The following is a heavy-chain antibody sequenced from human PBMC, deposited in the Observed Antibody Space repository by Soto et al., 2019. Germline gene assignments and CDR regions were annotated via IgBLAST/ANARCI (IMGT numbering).Heavy chain of an antibody. J-gene: IGHJ4*02. Sequence: QVQLVQSGAEVKKPGSSVKVSCKASGGTFSSYAISWVRQAPGQGLEWMGGIIPIFGTANYAQKFQGRVTITADKATSTAYMELSSLRSEDTAVYYCAREVHGYGGGDCYSRTSFLDYWGQGTLVTVSS. V-gene: IGHV1-69*06. D-gene: IGHD2-21*02. CDR3: AREVHGYGGGDCYSRTSFLDY. CDR2: IIPIFGTA. CDR1: GGTFSSYA.